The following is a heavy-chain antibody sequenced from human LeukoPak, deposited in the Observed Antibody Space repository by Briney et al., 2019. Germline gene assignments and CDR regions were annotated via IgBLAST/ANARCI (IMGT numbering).Heavy chain of an antibody. V-gene: IGHV1-2*02. CDR2: INSNSGGT. D-gene: IGHD2-2*01. Sequence: ASVKVSCKASGYTFIGYYMHWVRQAPGQGLEWMGWINSNSGGTHYAQKFQGRVTITRDTSISTAYMELSRLRSDDTAVYYCARDLVVVATTTKRDNWLDPWGQGTLVTVSS. J-gene: IGHJ5*02. CDR3: ARDLVVVATTTKRDNWLDP. CDR1: GYTFIGYY.